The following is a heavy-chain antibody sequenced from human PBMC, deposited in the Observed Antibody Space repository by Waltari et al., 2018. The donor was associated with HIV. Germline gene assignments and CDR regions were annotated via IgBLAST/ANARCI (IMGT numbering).Heavy chain of an antibody. V-gene: IGHV1-69*12. CDR3: ARFKFVGRRVDHFFDY. J-gene: IGHJ4*02. D-gene: IGHD3-10*01. CDR1: GDPFATFV. Sequence: QVQLVQSGREVKKPGSSVRVSCKASGDPFATFVISWVPQAPGQGLEWMGGIIPVFGTPTFGRKFQGRLSIIADESASTAYMELSSLKSDDTAIYFCARFKFVGRRVDHFFDYWGQGSLVTVSS. CDR2: IIPVFGTP.